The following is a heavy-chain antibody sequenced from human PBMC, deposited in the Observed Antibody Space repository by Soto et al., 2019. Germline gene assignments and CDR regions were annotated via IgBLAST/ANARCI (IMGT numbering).Heavy chain of an antibody. CDR3: ARHMRGGWYRGVDY. V-gene: IGHV4-39*01. J-gene: IGHJ4*02. D-gene: IGHD6-19*01. CDR2: IYYSGST. CDR1: GGSISSGDYY. Sequence: SETLSLTCTVSGGSISSGDYYWSWIRQPPGKGLEWIGSIYYSGSTYYNPSLKSRVTISVDTSKNQFSLKLSSVTAADTAVYYCARHMRGGWYRGVDYWGQGTLVTVSS.